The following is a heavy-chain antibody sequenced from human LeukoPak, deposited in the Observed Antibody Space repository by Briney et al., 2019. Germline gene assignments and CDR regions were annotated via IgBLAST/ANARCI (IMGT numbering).Heavy chain of an antibody. CDR3: ARDAPDIVRGVILYYMDV. D-gene: IGHD3-10*01. V-gene: IGHV4-4*07. CDR1: DCAIRSQY. Sequence: SETLSLTCTVSDCAIRSQYWSWIRQPAGKGVEWIGRIYSSGSSNYNPSLVRRVTIFLDKSKNQFSLKLTSVTAPDTAVFYCARDAPDIVRGVILYYMDVWGKGTTVTVSS. J-gene: IGHJ6*03. CDR2: IYSSGSS.